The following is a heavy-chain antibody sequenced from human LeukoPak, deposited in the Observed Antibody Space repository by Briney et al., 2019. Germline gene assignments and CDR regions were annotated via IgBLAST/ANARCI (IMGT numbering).Heavy chain of an antibody. V-gene: IGHV3-7*03. CDR3: AKDRHYYGSGAMDV. CDR2: IKQDRSEK. Sequence: PGGSLRLSCAASGFTFTNYWMSWVRQAPGKGPELVANIKQDRSEKYYVDSVKGRFTISRDNAKNSLYLQMNSLRAEDTALYYCAKDRHYYGSGAMDVWGKGTTVTISS. D-gene: IGHD3-10*01. CDR1: GFTFTNYW. J-gene: IGHJ6*03.